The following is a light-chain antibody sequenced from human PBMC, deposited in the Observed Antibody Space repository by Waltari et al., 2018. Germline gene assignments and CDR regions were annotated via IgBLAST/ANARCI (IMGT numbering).Light chain of an antibody. CDR1: QDVGTW. J-gene: IGKJ2*01. CDR2: AAS. CDR3: QQANSFPHT. V-gene: IGKV1-12*01. Sequence: DIQMTQSPSSVSASVGDRVTVSCRASQDVGTWLAWYQQKPGKAPKLLIHAASNLQSGVPSRFSGSGSGTDFTLTISSLQPEDFATYYCQQANSFPHTFGQGTKLESK.